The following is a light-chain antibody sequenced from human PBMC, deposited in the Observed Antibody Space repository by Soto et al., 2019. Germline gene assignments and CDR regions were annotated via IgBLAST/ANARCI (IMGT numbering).Light chain of an antibody. CDR2: GNS. J-gene: IGLJ2*01. Sequence: QSVLTQPPSVSGAPGQRVTISYTGSSSNIGAGYDVHWYQQLPGTAPKLLIYGNSNRPSGVPDRFSGSKSGTSASLAITGLQAEDEADCSLSGYVVFGGGTQLTVL. V-gene: IGLV1-40*01. CDR3: SGYVV. CDR1: SSNIGAGYD.